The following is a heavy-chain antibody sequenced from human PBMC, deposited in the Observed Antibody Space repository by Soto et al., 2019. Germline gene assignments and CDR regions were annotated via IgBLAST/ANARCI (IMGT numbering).Heavy chain of an antibody. Sequence: GGSLSLSCAASGFTFSSYSMNWVRQAPGKGLEWVSSISSSSSYIYYADSVKGRFTISRDNAKNSLYLQMNSLRAEDTAVYYCARSKGGFGVVIIYPYFDYWGQGTLVTVSS. CDR1: GFTFSSYS. J-gene: IGHJ4*02. V-gene: IGHV3-21*01. D-gene: IGHD3-3*01. CDR3: ARSKGGFGVVIIYPYFDY. CDR2: ISSSSSYI.